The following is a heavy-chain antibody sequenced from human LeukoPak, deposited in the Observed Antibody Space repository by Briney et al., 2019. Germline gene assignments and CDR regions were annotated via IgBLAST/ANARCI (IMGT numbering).Heavy chain of an antibody. CDR1: GYTFISYY. D-gene: IGHD1-14*01. V-gene: IGHV1-46*01. J-gene: IGHJ3*02. CDR2: INPSGGST. Sequence: ASVKVSCKASGYTFISYYMHWVRQAPGQGLEWMGIINPSGGSTTYAQNFQGRVTMTRDMSTSTVYMELSSLRSEDTAVYYCAREPGFDAFDIWGQGTMVTVSS. CDR3: AREPGFDAFDI.